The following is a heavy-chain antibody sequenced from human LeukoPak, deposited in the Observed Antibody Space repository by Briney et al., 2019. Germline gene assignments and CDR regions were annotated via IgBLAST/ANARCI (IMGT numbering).Heavy chain of an antibody. CDR1: GFTFDDYA. J-gene: IGHJ4*02. D-gene: IGHD1-26*01. CDR2: ISWNSGSI. Sequence: SLKISCAASGFTFDDYAMHWVRQAPGKGLEWVSGISWNSGSIGYADSVKGRFTISRDNAKNSLYLQMNSLRAEDMALYYCAKVNSGSYHGLYYFDYWGQGTLVTVSS. V-gene: IGHV3-9*03. CDR3: AKVNSGSYHGLYYFDY.